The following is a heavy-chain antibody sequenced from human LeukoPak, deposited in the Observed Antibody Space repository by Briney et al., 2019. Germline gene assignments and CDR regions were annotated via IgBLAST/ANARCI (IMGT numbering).Heavy chain of an antibody. Sequence: GGSLRLSCAASGFTFRNYWMGWVRQAPGKGLEWVANTKPDGTAEYYADSVRGRFATSRDNANNFLYLQMNSLRGEDTAVYYCARDGGLHTNFDYWGQGTLVTVSS. CDR2: TKPDGTAE. J-gene: IGHJ4*02. CDR1: GFTFRNYW. V-gene: IGHV3-7*01. D-gene: IGHD2-15*01. CDR3: ARDGGLHTNFDY.